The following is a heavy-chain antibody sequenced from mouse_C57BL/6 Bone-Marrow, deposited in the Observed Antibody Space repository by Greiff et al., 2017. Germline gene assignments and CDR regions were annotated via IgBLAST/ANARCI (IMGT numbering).Heavy chain of an antibody. J-gene: IGHJ2*01. CDR3: ARSSNWDGENY. V-gene: IGHV1-80*01. D-gene: IGHD4-1*01. Sequence: QVQLQQSGAELVKPGASVKISCKASGYAFSSYWMNWVKQRPGKGLEWIGQIYPGDGDTNYNGKFKGKATLTADKSSSTAYMQLSSLTSEDSAVYFCARSSNWDGENYWGQGTTLTVSS. CDR2: IYPGDGDT. CDR1: GYAFSSYW.